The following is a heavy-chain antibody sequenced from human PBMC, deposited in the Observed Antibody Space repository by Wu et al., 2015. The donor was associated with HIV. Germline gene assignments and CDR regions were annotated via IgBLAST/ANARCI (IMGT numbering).Heavy chain of an antibody. J-gene: IGHJ4*03. CDR2: IIPMYGTP. V-gene: IGHV1-69*05. CDR3: ARNYRLSGLPLIQFGL. CDR1: GGSFNNYA. D-gene: IGHD3-16*01. Sequence: QVQLVQSGAEVKKPGSSVKVSCKTSGGSFNNYAINWVRQAPGQGLEWMGRIIPMYGTPNYAQNFQGRVTITTDEAKTIAYMELSSLRSDDTAVYYCARNYRLSGLPLIQFGLWGQGTVVTVSS.